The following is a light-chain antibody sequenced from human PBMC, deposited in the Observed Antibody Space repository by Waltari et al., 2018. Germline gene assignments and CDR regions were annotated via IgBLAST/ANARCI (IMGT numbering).Light chain of an antibody. Sequence: LVLTQSTSPSASLGASVKLTCTRSIGHSSYAIAWHEQQPEKGPRYLMKLNSDGSHSKGDGIPDRFSGSSAGAGRYLPISSLQSEDEADYYCQTWGTGIWVFGGGTKLTVL. J-gene: IGLJ3*02. CDR2: LNSDGSH. CDR3: QTWGTGIWV. V-gene: IGLV4-69*01. CDR1: IGHSSYA.